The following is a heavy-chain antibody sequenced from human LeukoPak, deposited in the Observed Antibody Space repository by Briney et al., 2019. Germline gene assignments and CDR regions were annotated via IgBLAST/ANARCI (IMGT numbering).Heavy chain of an antibody. CDR3: ARADYYDSSGYYYPGYYYYMDV. D-gene: IGHD3-22*01. CDR2: INPNSGGT. CDR1: GYTFTGYY. J-gene: IGHJ6*03. Sequence: GASVKVSCKASGYTFTGYYMHWVRQAPGQGLEWMGWINPNSGGTNYAQKFQGRVTMTRDTSISTAYMELSRLRSDDTAVYYCARADYYDSSGYYYPGYYYYMDVWGKGTTVTVSS. V-gene: IGHV1-2*02.